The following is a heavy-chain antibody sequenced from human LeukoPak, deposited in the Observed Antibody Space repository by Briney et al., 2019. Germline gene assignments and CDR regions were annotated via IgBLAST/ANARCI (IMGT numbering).Heavy chain of an antibody. D-gene: IGHD3-9*01. CDR1: GFTFSYYG. Sequence: GGSLRLSCAASGFTFSYYGMHWVRQAPGKGLEWVAVISYDGSNEYYADSVKGRFTISRDNSKNTLYLQMNSLRAEDTAAYYCAKGQLLYFDWFSLYYYYGMDVWGQGTTVTVSS. J-gene: IGHJ6*02. CDR3: AKGQLLYFDWFSLYYYYGMDV. CDR2: ISYDGSNE. V-gene: IGHV3-30*18.